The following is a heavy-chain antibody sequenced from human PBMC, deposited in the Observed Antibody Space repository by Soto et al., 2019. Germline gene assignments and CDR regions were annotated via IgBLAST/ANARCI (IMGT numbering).Heavy chain of an antibody. V-gene: IGHV3-53*02. CDR1: GFTVNSNY. CDR3: ARVYDSSGYYPYFDY. Sequence: EVQLVETGGGLIQPGGSLRLSCAASGFTVNSNYMSLVRQAPGKGLEWVSVIYSGGSTYYADSVKGRFTISRDNSKHTLYLQMNSLRAEDTAVYYCARVYDSSGYYPYFDYWGQGTLVTVSS. CDR2: IYSGGST. D-gene: IGHD3-22*01. J-gene: IGHJ4*02.